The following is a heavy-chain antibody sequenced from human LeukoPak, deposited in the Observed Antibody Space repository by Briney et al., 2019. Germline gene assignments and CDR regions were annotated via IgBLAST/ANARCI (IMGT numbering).Heavy chain of an antibody. CDR1: GGTFSSYA. V-gene: IGHV1-46*01. Sequence: ASVKVSCRASGGTFSSYAISWVRQAPGQGLEWMGIINPSGGSTSYAQKFQGRVTMTRDTSTSTVYMELSSLRSEDTAVYYCAREYSSSSRDDYWGQGTLVTVSS. CDR2: INPSGGST. D-gene: IGHD6-6*01. CDR3: AREYSSSSRDDY. J-gene: IGHJ4*02.